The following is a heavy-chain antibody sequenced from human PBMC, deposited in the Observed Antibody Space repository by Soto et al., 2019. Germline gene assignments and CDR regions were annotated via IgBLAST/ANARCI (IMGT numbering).Heavy chain of an antibody. J-gene: IGHJ6*02. CDR3: ARDGSDDIWTGYHYHSGMDV. CDR1: GGSISSCY. V-gene: IGHV4-4*07. D-gene: IGHD3-9*01. CDR2: IYTSGST. Sequence: SETLSLTCTVSGGSISSCYWSWIRQPAGKGLEWIGRIYTSGSTNYNPSLKSRVTMSVDTSKNQFSLKLSSVTAADTAVYYCARDGSDDIWTGYHYHSGMDVWGQGTTVLVS.